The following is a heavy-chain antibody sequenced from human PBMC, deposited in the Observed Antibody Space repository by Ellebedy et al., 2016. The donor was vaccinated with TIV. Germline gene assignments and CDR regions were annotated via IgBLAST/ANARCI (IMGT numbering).Heavy chain of an antibody. D-gene: IGHD1-26*01. CDR2: IIPVIGSV. Sequence: ASVKVSCKASGGAFSGSAISWLRQAPGQGLEWMGGIIPVIGSVTYAHNFRGRVTFTADTSTTTAYMELTSLTFDDSAVYFCARDPERRIVGAGFDYWGQGTMVAVSS. CDR1: GGAFSGSA. V-gene: IGHV1-69*06. J-gene: IGHJ4*02. CDR3: ARDPERRIVGAGFDY.